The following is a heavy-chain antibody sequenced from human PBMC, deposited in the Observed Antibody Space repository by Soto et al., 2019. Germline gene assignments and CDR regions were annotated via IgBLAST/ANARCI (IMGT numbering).Heavy chain of an antibody. V-gene: IGHV1-69*02. D-gene: IGHD3-10*01. CDR1: GGTFSSYT. CDR3: ASYRRFGELFDYFDY. J-gene: IGHJ4*02. Sequence: SVKVSCKASGGTFSSYTISWVRQAPGQGLEWMGRIIPILGIANYAQKFQGRVTITADKSTSTAYMELSSLRSEDTAVYYCASYRRFGELFDYFDYWGQGTLVTVSS. CDR2: IIPILGIA.